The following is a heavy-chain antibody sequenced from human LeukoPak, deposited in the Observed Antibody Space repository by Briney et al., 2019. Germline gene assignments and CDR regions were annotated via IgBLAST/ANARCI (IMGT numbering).Heavy chain of an antibody. J-gene: IGHJ4*02. CDR2: INPSSGGT. V-gene: IGHV1-2*02. Sequence: ASVKVSCKASGYTFTGYYMHWVRQAPGQGLEWMGWINPSSGGTNYAQKFQGRVTMTRDTSISTAYMELSRLRSDDTAVYYCARDPDVEMATIPFDYWGQGTLVTVSS. CDR3: ARDPDVEMATIPFDY. CDR1: GYTFTGYY. D-gene: IGHD5-24*01.